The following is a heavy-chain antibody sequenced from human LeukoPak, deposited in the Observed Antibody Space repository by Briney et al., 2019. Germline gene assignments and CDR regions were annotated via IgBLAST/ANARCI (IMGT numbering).Heavy chain of an antibody. J-gene: IGHJ4*02. Sequence: GGSLRLSCAAPGFTFRTYWMHWVRQAPGKGLIWVSRISGDGRSTSYADSVKGRFTISRDNAKNTLYLQMHSLRAEDTAVYYCAAFYYDPAYWGQGTLVTVSS. CDR2: ISGDGRST. CDR3: AAFYYDPAY. D-gene: IGHD3-22*01. CDR1: GFTFRTYW. V-gene: IGHV3-74*01.